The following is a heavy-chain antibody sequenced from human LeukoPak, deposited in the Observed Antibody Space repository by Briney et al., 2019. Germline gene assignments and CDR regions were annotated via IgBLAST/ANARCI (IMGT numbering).Heavy chain of an antibody. CDR2: ISSSSYI. D-gene: IGHD1-26*01. Sequence: GGSLRLSCAASGFTFSSYSMNWVRQAPGKGLEWVSSISSSSYIYYADSVKGRFTISRDNAKNSLYLQMNSLRAEDTAVYYCARVYSGSYSGSSDYWGQGTLVTVSS. V-gene: IGHV3-21*01. J-gene: IGHJ4*02. CDR1: GFTFSSYS. CDR3: ARVYSGSYSGSSDY.